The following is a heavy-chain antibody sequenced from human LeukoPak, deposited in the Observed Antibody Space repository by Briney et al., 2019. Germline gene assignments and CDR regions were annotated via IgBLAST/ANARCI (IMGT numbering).Heavy chain of an antibody. D-gene: IGHD6-19*01. CDR3: ARDHSSGWYYYYYGMDV. V-gene: IGHV1-18*01. Sequence: ASVKVSCKASGYTFTIYGISWVRQAPGQGREWMGWISAYNGNTNYAQKLQGRVTMTTDTSTSTAYMELRSLRSDDTAVYYCARDHSSGWYYYYYGMDVWGQGTTVTVSS. CDR2: ISAYNGNT. J-gene: IGHJ6*02. CDR1: GYTFTIYG.